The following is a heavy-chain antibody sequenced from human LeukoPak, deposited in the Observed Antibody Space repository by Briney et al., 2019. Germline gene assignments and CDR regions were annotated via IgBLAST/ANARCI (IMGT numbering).Heavy chain of an antibody. Sequence: PGGSLRLSCAASGFSFSTYSMSWVRQAPGKGLEWVAVIWSDGSNKHYAGSARGRFTISRDNSKNTLYLQMNSLRAEDTAVYYCAKDSRSWYYYLDYWGQGTLVTVSS. CDR2: IWSDGSNK. V-gene: IGHV3-30*02. D-gene: IGHD6-13*01. CDR1: GFSFSTYS. J-gene: IGHJ4*02. CDR3: AKDSRSWYYYLDY.